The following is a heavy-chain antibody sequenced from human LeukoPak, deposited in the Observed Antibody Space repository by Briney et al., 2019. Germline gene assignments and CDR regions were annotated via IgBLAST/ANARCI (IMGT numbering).Heavy chain of an antibody. CDR3: ARLIDYYGSGSYLRY. CDR1: GYSFTSYW. D-gene: IGHD3-10*01. Sequence: NLGESLKISCKGSGYSFTSYWIGWVRQMPGKGLEWMGIIYPGDSDTRYSPSSQGQVTISADKSISTAYLQWSSLKASDTAMYYCARLIDYYGSGSYLRYWGQGTLVTVSS. J-gene: IGHJ4*02. V-gene: IGHV5-51*01. CDR2: IYPGDSDT.